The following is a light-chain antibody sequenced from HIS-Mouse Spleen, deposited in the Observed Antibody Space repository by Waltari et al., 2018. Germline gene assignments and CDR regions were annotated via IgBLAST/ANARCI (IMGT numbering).Light chain of an antibody. Sequence: EIVMTQSPATLSVSPGERATLSCRASQSVSSNLAWYQQKPGQAPRLLIYGASIRATGFPARFSGSGSGTEFTLTISILQSEDFAVYYCQQYNNWPPYTFGQGTKLEIK. CDR2: GAS. CDR1: QSVSSN. J-gene: IGKJ2*01. V-gene: IGKV3D-15*03. CDR3: QQYNNWPPYT.